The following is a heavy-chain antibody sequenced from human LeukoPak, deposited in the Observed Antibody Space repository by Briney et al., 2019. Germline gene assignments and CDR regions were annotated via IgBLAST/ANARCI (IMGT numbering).Heavy chain of an antibody. CDR1: GFTFSSYE. D-gene: IGHD2-2*01. Sequence: GGSLRLSCAASGFTFSSYEMNWVRQAPGKGLGWVSYISSSGSTIYYADSVKGRFTISRDNAKNSLYLQMSSLRAEDMAVYYCAREEVVPAAIDYWGQGTLVTVSS. CDR3: AREEVVPAAIDY. J-gene: IGHJ4*02. V-gene: IGHV3-48*03. CDR2: ISSSGSTI.